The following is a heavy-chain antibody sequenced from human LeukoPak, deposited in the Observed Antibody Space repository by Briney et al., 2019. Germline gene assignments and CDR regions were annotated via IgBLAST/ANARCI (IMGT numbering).Heavy chain of an antibody. CDR2: ISSSSSTI. D-gene: IGHD3-22*01. Sequence: GGSLRLSCAASGFTFSTYSMNWVHQAPGKGLEWVSYISSSSSTIYYADSVKGRFTISRDNAKNSLYLQMNSLRAEDTAVYYCARGSTYYDSSGQVPFDYWGQGTLVTVSS. J-gene: IGHJ4*02. CDR3: ARGSTYYDSSGQVPFDY. CDR1: GFTFSTYS. V-gene: IGHV3-48*01.